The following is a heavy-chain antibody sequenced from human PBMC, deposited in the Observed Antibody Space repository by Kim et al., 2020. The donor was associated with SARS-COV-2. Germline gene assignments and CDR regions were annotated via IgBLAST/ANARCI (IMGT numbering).Heavy chain of an antibody. CDR3: VRHGSGSFRNGYMDV. CDR2: VFYTGST. V-gene: IGHV4-39*01. D-gene: IGHD6-13*01. Sequence: SETLSLTCTVSGDSISSVHYYWGWVRQPPGKGLEWIGNVFYTGSTYYSPSLESRVTVSVDTSKNQFSLQLTSVTAADTAVYYCVRHGSGSFRNGYMDVWG. J-gene: IGHJ6*03. CDR1: GDSISSVHYY.